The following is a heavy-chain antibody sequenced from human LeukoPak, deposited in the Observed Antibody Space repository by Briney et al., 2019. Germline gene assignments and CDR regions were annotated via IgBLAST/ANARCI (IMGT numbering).Heavy chain of an antibody. CDR1: GYIFTDYY. V-gene: IGHV1-2*02. CDR3: AREVSYGAGFDY. Sequence: ASVKVSCKASGYIFTDYYMHWVRQAPGQGLEWMGWINPNSGGTNYAQKFQGRVTMTRDTSISTAYMELSRLRSDDTAVYYCAREVSYGAGFDYWGQGTLVTVSS. CDR2: INPNSGGT. J-gene: IGHJ4*02. D-gene: IGHD3-10*01.